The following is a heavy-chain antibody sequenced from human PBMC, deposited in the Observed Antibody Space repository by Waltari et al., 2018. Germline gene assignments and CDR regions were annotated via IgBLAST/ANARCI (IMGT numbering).Heavy chain of an antibody. J-gene: IGHJ4*02. V-gene: IGHV4-34*01. CDR2: INHRGIT. Sequence: QVQLQQWGAGLLRPSETLSLTCAVYGGSFRGYYWSWIRQSPGKGLVWIGEINHRGITNYNPSLKSRVTVSVDTSKNQFSLKMTSVTAADTAIYFCARHKGDSTRILDYWGQGTLVTVSS. CDR3: ARHKGDSTRILDY. CDR1: GGSFRGYY. D-gene: IGHD3-16*01.